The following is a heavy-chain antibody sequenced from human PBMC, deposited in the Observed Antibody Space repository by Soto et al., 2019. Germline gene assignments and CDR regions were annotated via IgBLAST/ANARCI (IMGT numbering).Heavy chain of an antibody. Sequence: QVQLQESGPGLVKPSQTLSLTCTVSGGSISSGGYYWSWIRQHPGKGLEWIGYIYYSGSTYYNPSLKSRVTISVDTSKNQFSLKLSSVTAADTAVYYCAREKGPLSSGWRGGELLLSNYYYYMDVWGKGTTVTVSS. CDR3: AREKGPLSSGWRGGELLLSNYYYYMDV. CDR2: IYYSGST. D-gene: IGHD1-26*01. CDR1: GGSISSGGYY. J-gene: IGHJ6*03. V-gene: IGHV4-31*03.